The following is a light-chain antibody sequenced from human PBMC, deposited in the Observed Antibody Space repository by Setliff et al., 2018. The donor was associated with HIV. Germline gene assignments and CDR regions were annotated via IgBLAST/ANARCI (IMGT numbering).Light chain of an antibody. V-gene: IGLV2-14*03. CDR3: SSYTTSRTLV. Sequence: QSALAQPASVSGSPGQSITISCTGTSSDIGSYNYVSWYQQHAGKAPKLMIFDVTNRPSGVSNRFSGSKSGNTASLTISGLLAEDEADYYCSSYTTSRTLVFGGGTKVTVL. CDR1: SSDIGSYNY. CDR2: DVT. J-gene: IGLJ2*01.